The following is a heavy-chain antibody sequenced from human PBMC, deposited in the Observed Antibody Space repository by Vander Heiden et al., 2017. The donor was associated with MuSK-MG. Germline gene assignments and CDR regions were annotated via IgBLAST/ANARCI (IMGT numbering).Heavy chain of an antibody. J-gene: IGHJ5*02. CDR1: GFTVRSNY. Sequence: EVQLVESGGGLVQPGVSLRISCAAPGFTVRSNYMSWVRQAPGKGLEWVSVIYGGGSTYYADSVKGRFTISRDNSKNTLYLQMNSLRAEDTAVYYCARDVRDGTYNWFDPWGQGTLVTVSS. CDR3: ARDVRDGTYNWFDP. V-gene: IGHV3-66*01. CDR2: IYGGGST.